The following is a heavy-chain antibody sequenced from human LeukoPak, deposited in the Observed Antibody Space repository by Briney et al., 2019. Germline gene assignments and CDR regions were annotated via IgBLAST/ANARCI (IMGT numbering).Heavy chain of an antibody. CDR1: GGTFSSYA. D-gene: IGHD5-18*01. J-gene: IGHJ5*02. CDR2: IIPIFGTA. CDR3: ARTLANRLQLWFNWFDP. Sequence: GASVKVSCKASGGTFSSYAISWVRQAPGQGPEWMGGIIPIFGTANYAQKFQGRVTITADKSTSTAYMELSSLRSEDTAVYYCARTLANRLQLWFNWFDPWGQGTLVTVSS. V-gene: IGHV1-69*06.